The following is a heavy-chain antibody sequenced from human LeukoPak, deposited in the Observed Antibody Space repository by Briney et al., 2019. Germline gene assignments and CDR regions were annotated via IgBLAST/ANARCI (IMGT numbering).Heavy chain of an antibody. Sequence: PSETLSLTCAVYGGSFSGYYWSWIRQPPGKGLEWIGEINHSGSTNYNPSLKSRVTISVDTSKNQFSLKLSSVTAADTAVYYCARDGRRYDSSGYYYVGWGQGTLVTVSS. CDR3: ARDGRRYDSSGYYYVG. CDR2: INHSGST. CDR1: GGSFSGYY. D-gene: IGHD3-22*01. J-gene: IGHJ4*02. V-gene: IGHV4-34*01.